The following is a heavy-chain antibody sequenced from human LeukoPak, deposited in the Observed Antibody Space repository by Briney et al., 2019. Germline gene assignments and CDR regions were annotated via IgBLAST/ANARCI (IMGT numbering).Heavy chain of an antibody. CDR2: IIPIFGTA. V-gene: IGHV1-69*13. CDR1: GYTFTSYA. J-gene: IGHJ3*02. D-gene: IGHD6-13*01. Sequence: SVKVSCKASGYTFTSYAMNWVRQAPGQGLEWMGGIIPIFGTANYAQKFQGRVTITADESTSTAYMELSSLRSEDTAVYYCARDLGVAAAGFGAFDIWGQGTMVTVSS. CDR3: ARDLGVAAAGFGAFDI.